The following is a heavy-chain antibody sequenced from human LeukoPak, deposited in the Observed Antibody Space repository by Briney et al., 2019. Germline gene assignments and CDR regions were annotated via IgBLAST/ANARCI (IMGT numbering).Heavy chain of an antibody. D-gene: IGHD3-10*01. V-gene: IGHV1-8*01. J-gene: IGHJ5*02. Sequence: ASEKVSCKASGYTFTSYDINWVRQATGQGLEWMGWMNPNSGNTGYAQKFQGRVTMTRNTSISTAYMELSSLRSEDTAVYYCATAHPSMVRGVIITPNWFDPWGQGTLVTVSS. CDR3: ATAHPSMVRGVIITPNWFDP. CDR1: GYTFTSYD. CDR2: MNPNSGNT.